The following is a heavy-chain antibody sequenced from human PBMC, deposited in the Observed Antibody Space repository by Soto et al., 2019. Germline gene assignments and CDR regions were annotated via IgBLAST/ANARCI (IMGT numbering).Heavy chain of an antibody. J-gene: IGHJ4*02. D-gene: IGHD7-27*01. CDR3: ARSNWYSEY. V-gene: IGHV4-59*11. CDR1: GYSINNHY. CDR2: IYYTGST. Sequence: PXXTLSLPFTVSGYSINNHYSXWIRQPPGKGLEWIGYIYYTGSTNYNPSLKSRVTISVDTSKNQFSLNMTSLTAADTAIYYCARSNWYSEYWGQGTLVTVSS.